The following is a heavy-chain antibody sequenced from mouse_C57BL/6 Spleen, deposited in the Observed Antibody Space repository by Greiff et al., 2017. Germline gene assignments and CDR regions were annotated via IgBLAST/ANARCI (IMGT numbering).Heavy chain of an antibody. J-gene: IGHJ4*01. D-gene: IGHD2-10*02. Sequence: QVQLKQSGPELVKPGASVKISCKASGYAFSSSWMNWVKQRPGKGLEWIGRIYPGDGDTNYNGKFKGKATLTADNSSSTAYMQLSSLTSEDSAVYFCARQSGNLYYYAMDYWGQGTSVTVSS. CDR1: GYAFSSSW. CDR2: IYPGDGDT. CDR3: ARQSGNLYYYAMDY. V-gene: IGHV1-82*01.